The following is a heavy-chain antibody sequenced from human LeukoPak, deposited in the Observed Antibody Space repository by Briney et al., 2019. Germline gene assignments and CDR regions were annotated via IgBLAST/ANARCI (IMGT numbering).Heavy chain of an antibody. CDR1: GFTFSSYA. CDR2: IGAGGTFT. V-gene: IGHV3-23*01. D-gene: IGHD5-12*01. Sequence: GGSLRLSCTASGFTFSSYAMNWVRQAPGKGLEWVSGIGAGGTFTYYADSVKGRFTISRDNSKNTLYLQMNILRAEDTAVYYCARHIGYDFDYWGQGTLVTVSS. CDR3: ARHIGYDFDY. J-gene: IGHJ4*02.